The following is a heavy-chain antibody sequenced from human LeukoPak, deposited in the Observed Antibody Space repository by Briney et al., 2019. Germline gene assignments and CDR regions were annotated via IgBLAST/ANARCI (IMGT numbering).Heavy chain of an antibody. CDR3: AREGLLLGAFDT. V-gene: IGHV3-7*01. Sequence: GGSLRLSCAASGFTLSAHWTNWVRPAPREGLEWVAEIRDNGSRKSYVDSVKGQFTISREKAKNTLQLQINGLRAEDAAVDFCAREGLLLGAFDTWGQGTTVTVSS. D-gene: IGHD2-15*01. J-gene: IGHJ3*02. CDR1: GFTLSAHW. CDR2: IRDNGSRK.